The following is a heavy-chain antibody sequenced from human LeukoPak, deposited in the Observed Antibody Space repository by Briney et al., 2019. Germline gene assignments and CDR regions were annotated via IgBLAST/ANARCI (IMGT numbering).Heavy chain of an antibody. D-gene: IGHD3-22*01. V-gene: IGHV4-61*01. J-gene: IGHJ4*02. CDR3: ASSTASSGYYGGSTTDY. Sequence: PSETLSLTCTVSGGSVGSGSYYWSWIRQPPGKGLEWIGYIYYSGSTNYNPSLKSRVTISVDTSKNQFSLKLSSVTAADTAVYYCASSTASSGYYGGSTTDYWGQGTLVTVSS. CDR2: IYYSGST. CDR1: GGSVGSGSYY.